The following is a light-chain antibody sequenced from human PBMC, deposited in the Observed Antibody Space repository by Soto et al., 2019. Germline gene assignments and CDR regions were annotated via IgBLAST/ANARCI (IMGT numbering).Light chain of an antibody. CDR2: AVS. V-gene: IGLV2-8*01. CDR3: SSYAGSNNLL. Sequence: QSALTQPPSASGSPGQSVTISCTGTSSDVGGYNYVSWYQQHPGKAPKLMIYAVSERPSGVPDRFSGSKSGNTASLTVSGLQAEDEADYYCSSYAGSNNLLFGGGTKVTVL. CDR1: SSDVGGYNY. J-gene: IGLJ2*01.